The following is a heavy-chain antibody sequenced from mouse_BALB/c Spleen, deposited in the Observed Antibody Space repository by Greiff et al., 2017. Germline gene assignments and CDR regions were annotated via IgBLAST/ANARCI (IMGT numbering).Heavy chain of an antibody. CDR2: INPSSGYT. CDR3: ARAHYYGYYAMDY. CDR1: GYTFTSYT. J-gene: IGHJ4*01. Sequence: QVQLKESAAELARPGASVKMSCKASGYTFTSYTMHWVKQRPGQGLEWIGYINPSSGYTEYNQKFKDKTTLTADKSSSTAYMQLSSLTSENSAVYFCARAHYYGYYAMDYWGQGTSVTVSS. V-gene: IGHV1-4*02. D-gene: IGHD1-2*01.